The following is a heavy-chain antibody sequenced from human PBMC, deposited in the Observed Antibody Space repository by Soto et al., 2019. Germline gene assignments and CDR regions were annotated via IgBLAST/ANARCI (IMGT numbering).Heavy chain of an antibody. CDR2: ISAYNGNT. V-gene: IGHV1-18*01. J-gene: IGHJ4*02. CDR1: GYTFTSYG. Sequence: ASVKVSCKASGYTFTSYGISWVRQAPGQGLEWMGWISAYNGNTNYAQKLQGRVTMTTDTSTSTAYMELRSLRSDDTAVYYCARDGDPRIFGVVIPFDYWGQGTLVTVSS. D-gene: IGHD3-3*01. CDR3: ARDGDPRIFGVVIPFDY.